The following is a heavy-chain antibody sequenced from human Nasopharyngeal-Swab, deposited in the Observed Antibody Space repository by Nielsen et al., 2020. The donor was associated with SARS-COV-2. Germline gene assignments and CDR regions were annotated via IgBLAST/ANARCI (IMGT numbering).Heavy chain of an antibody. D-gene: IGHD6-19*01. J-gene: IGHJ4*02. CDR2: VYSTGST. CDR1: GGSISDYF. Sequence: SETLSLTCTVSGGSISDYFWSWIRQPPGQGLEWIGYVYSTGSTDYNPSLQSRLTISVDTFKNQFSLKLSSVTAGDTAVYYCARSPSGWWGLIDFWGQGTLVTVSS. CDR3: ARSPSGWWGLIDF. V-gene: IGHV4-59*01.